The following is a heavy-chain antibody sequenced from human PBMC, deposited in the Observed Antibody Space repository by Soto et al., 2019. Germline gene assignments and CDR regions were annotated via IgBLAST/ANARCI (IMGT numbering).Heavy chain of an antibody. J-gene: IGHJ4*02. Sequence: GALRLSCAASGFTFSSYGMHWVRQAPGKGLEWVAVISYDGSNKYYAEPVKGRFTISRENSKNTLYLQLNSLRAEDTAVYYCAKDAAAVTTDFSYYFDYWGQGTLVTVSS. CDR2: ISYDGSNK. CDR3: AKDAAAVTTDFSYYFDY. CDR1: GFTFSSYG. D-gene: IGHD4-17*01. V-gene: IGHV3-30*18.